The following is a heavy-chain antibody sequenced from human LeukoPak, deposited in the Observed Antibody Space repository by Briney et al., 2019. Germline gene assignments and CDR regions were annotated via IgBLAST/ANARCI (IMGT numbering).Heavy chain of an antibody. V-gene: IGHV3-66*03. J-gene: IGHJ4*02. CDR3: AKSITQWPPTWFDY. CDR1: GFNVSSSF. CDR2: IYNIGST. D-gene: IGHD6-19*01. Sequence: GGSLRLSCTASGFNVSSSFMSWVRQAPGKGLEWVSVIYNIGSTFYADSVKGRFTISRDNPKNTLYLQMNSLRAEDTAVYYCAKSITQWPPTWFDYWGQGTLVTVSS.